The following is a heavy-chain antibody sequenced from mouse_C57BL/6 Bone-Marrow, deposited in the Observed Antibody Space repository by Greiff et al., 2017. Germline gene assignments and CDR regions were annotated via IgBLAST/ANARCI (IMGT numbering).Heavy chain of an antibody. CDR1: GFTFTDYY. CDR3: ARYPYYYGSSYLYYFDY. J-gene: IGHJ2*01. D-gene: IGHD1-1*01. Sequence: EVKLVESGGGLVQPGGSLSLSCAASGFTFTDYYMSWVRQPPGKALEWLGFIRNKANGYTTEYSASVKGRFTISRDNSQSILYLQMNALRAEDSATYYCARYPYYYGSSYLYYFDYWGQGTTLTVSS. CDR2: IRNKANGYTT. V-gene: IGHV7-3*01.